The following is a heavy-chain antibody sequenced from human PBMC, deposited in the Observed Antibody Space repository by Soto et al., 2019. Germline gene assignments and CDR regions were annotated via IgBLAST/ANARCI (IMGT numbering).Heavy chain of an antibody. Sequence: PSETLSLTCTVSGGSISSYYWSWIRQPPGKGLEWIGYIYYSGSTNYNPSLKSRVTISVDTSKNQFSLKLSSVTAADTAVYYCARDSAGSRDYYGMDVWGQGTTVT. CDR3: ARDSAGSRDYYGMDV. D-gene: IGHD6-19*01. V-gene: IGHV4-59*01. J-gene: IGHJ6*02. CDR1: GGSISSYY. CDR2: IYYSGST.